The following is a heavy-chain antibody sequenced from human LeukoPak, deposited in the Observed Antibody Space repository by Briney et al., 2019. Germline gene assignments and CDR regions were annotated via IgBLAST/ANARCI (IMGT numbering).Heavy chain of an antibody. V-gene: IGHV5-51*01. Sequence: GESLKISCKASGYSFTSYWIGWVRQVPGKGLEWMGIIDPSDSETRYTPSFQGQVTISVDKSLTTAYLQWNSLKASDTAMYYCARQTAMGRSGDYWGQGTLVTVSS. D-gene: IGHD5-18*01. CDR2: IDPSDSET. CDR1: GYSFTSYW. CDR3: ARQTAMGRSGDY. J-gene: IGHJ4*02.